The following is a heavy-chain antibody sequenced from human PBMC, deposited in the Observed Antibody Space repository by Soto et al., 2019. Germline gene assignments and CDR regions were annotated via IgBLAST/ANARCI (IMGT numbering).Heavy chain of an antibody. V-gene: IGHV3-11*06. CDR1: GFTFSDYY. J-gene: IGHJ6*02. Sequence: GGSLRLSCAASGFTFSDYYMSWIRHAPGKGLEWLSYISSTSSYTNYADSVKGRFTISRDNAKNSLYLQMNSLRAEDTAVYYCARDPLYSGYDLLYGMDVWGQGTTVTVSS. CDR2: ISSTSSYT. D-gene: IGHD5-12*01. CDR3: ARDPLYSGYDLLYGMDV.